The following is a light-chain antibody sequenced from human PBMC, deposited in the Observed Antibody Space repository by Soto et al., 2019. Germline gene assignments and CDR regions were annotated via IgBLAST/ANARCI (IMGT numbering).Light chain of an antibody. CDR2: RTS. J-gene: IGKJ4*01. CDR1: QSISSN. Sequence: EIVMTQSPATLSVSPGERATLSSRASQSISSNFAWYQQKPGQAPRLLMFRTSSRATGFPARFSGSGSGTEFNLTISSLQSEDFGVYYCQQYNNWPRATFGGGTKVDIK. CDR3: QQYNNWPRAT. V-gene: IGKV3-15*01.